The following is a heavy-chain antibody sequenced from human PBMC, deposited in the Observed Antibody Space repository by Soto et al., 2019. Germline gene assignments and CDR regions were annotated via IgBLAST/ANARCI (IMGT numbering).Heavy chain of an antibody. Sequence: EVQLVESGGGLVQPGGSLRLSCAVSGFTFSSYWMHWVRQAPGKGLVWVSRINSDGSSTSYADSVKGRFTISRDNAKNTLYLQMNSLRAEDTAVYYCAGSGSYRYYGMDVWGQGTTVTVSS. CDR2: INSDGSST. J-gene: IGHJ6*02. CDR1: GFTFSSYW. CDR3: AGSGSYRYYGMDV. V-gene: IGHV3-74*01. D-gene: IGHD3-10*01.